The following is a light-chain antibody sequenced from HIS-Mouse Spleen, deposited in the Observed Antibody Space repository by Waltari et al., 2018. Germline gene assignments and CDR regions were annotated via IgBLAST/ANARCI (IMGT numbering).Light chain of an antibody. CDR2: LNSDGSH. Sequence: QLVLTQSPSASASLGASVKLTCPLRSGHSSYAIAWHQQQPEKGPRYLMKLNSDGSHSKGDGIPDRFSGSSSGAERYLTISSLQSEDEADYYCQTWGVFGGGTKLTVL. CDR3: QTWGV. V-gene: IGLV4-69*01. CDR1: SGHSSYA. J-gene: IGLJ2*01.